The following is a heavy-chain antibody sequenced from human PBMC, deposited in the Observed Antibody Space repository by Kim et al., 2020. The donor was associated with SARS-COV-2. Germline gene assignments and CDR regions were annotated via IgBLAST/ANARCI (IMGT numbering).Heavy chain of an antibody. CDR3: ASRKSQERPFDY. V-gene: IGHV4-34*01. J-gene: IGHJ4*02. Sequence: NSNPSLKGRVTISVDTSKNPVSLKLSSVTAADTAVYYCASRKSQERPFDYWGQGTLVTVSS. D-gene: IGHD1-1*01.